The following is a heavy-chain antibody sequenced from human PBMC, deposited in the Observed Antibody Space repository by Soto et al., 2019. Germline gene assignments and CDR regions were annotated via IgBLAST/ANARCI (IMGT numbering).Heavy chain of an antibody. CDR1: GGSISSYY. V-gene: IGHV4-59*08. CDR2: IYYSGST. J-gene: IGHJ4*02. D-gene: IGHD6-19*01. Sequence: PSETLSRTCTVSGGSISSYYWSWIRQPPGKGLEWIGYIYYSGSTNYNPSLKSRVTISVDTSKNQFSLKLSSVTAADTAVYYCARSFSSGLDYWGQGTLVTVSS. CDR3: ARSFSSGLDY.